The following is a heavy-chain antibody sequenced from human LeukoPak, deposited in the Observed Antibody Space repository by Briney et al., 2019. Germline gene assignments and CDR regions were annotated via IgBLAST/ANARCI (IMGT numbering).Heavy chain of an antibody. CDR3: ARGTNNYDSSGYYYSFYFDY. D-gene: IGHD3-22*01. J-gene: IGHJ4*02. Sequence: SETLSLTCTVSGGSISSYYWSWIRQPPGKGLEWIGYIYYSGSTNYNPSLKSRVTISVDTSRNQFSLRLSSVTAADTAVYYCARGTNNYDSSGYYYSFYFDYWGQGTLVTVSS. V-gene: IGHV4-59*01. CDR2: IYYSGST. CDR1: GGSISSYY.